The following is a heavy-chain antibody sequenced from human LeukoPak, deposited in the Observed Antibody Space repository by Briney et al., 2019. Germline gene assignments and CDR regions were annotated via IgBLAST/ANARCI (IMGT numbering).Heavy chain of an antibody. CDR1: GYTFTGYY. Sequence: GASVKVSCKASGYTFTGYYMHWVRQAPGQGLEWMGWINPNSGGTNYAQKFQGRVTMTRDTSISTAYMELSRLRSDDTAVYYCARDNGVTMIVVVIYHFDYWGQGTLVTVSS. CDR3: ARDNGVTMIVVVIYHFDY. D-gene: IGHD3-22*01. J-gene: IGHJ4*02. CDR2: INPNSGGT. V-gene: IGHV1-2*02.